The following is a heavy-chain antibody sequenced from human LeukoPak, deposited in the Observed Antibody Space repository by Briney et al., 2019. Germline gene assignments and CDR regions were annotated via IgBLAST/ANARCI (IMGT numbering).Heavy chain of an antibody. Sequence: PGRSLRLSCAASGFTFSSYAMHWVRQAPGKGLEWVAVISYDGSNKYYADSVKGRFTISRDNSKNTLYLQMNSLKTEDTAVYYCTTGRYYYDSSGYFHWYFDLWGRGTLVIVSS. D-gene: IGHD3-22*01. J-gene: IGHJ2*01. CDR2: ISYDGSNK. V-gene: IGHV3-30-3*01. CDR3: TTGRYYYDSSGYFHWYFDL. CDR1: GFTFSSYA.